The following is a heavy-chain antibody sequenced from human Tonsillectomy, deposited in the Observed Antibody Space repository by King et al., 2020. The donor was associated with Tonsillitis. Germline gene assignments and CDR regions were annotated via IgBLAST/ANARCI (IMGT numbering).Heavy chain of an antibody. D-gene: IGHD6-19*01. CDR3: ARYHHSAWDGGVDY. V-gene: IGHV6-1*01. Sequence: VQLQQSGPGLVKPSQTLSLTCAISGDSVSSNSAAWNWIRQSPSRGLEWLGRTYYRSNWYNDYAVSVKGRITITPDTSKNQFSLQLNSVTPEDTAVYYWARYHHSAWDGGVDYWGQGTLVTVSS. J-gene: IGHJ4*02. CDR1: GDSVSSNSAA. CDR2: TYYRSNWYN.